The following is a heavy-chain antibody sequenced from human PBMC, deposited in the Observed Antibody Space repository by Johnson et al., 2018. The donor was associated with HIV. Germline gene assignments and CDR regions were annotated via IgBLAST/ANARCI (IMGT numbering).Heavy chain of an antibody. CDR3: GRSLYGSGSHYNPWGAFDS. CDR2: IGYDGNNK. V-gene: IGHV3-30*04. J-gene: IGHJ3*02. Sequence: QVQLVESRGVLVQPGGSLRLSCAASGFTVSSNEMSWVRQAPGKGLEWVAAIGYDGNNKYYADSVKGRFTISRDNSKNTLYLQMNSLRAEDTAVYYCGRSLYGSGSHYNPWGAFDSWGQGTMVTVSS. D-gene: IGHD3-10*01. CDR1: GFTVSSNE.